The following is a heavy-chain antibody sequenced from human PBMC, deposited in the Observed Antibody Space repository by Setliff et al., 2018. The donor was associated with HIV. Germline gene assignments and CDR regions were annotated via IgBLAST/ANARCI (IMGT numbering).Heavy chain of an antibody. D-gene: IGHD3-22*01. V-gene: IGHV5-51*01. CDR1: GYSFSSYW. J-gene: IGHJ3*02. Sequence: GESLKISCKASGYSFSSYWIGWVRRMPGKGLEWMGIIFPGDSDIKYNPSFQGQVTISVDNSITTAYLQWSSLKASDTAIYYCAKKGGDQWLFGGYAFDIWGQGTMVTVSS. CDR2: IFPGDSDI. CDR3: AKKGGDQWLFGGYAFDI.